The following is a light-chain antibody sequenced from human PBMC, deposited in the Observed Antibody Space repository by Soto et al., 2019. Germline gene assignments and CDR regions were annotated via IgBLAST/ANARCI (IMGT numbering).Light chain of an antibody. CDR2: GAS. Sequence: EIVLTQSPGTLSLSPGARATLSCRASQSISSSYLAWYQQQPGQPPRHLIYGASSRATGIPDRFSGSGSGIDFTLTISRLEPEDFAVYFCQQYGRSPRTFGQGTKVDIK. CDR3: QQYGRSPRT. V-gene: IGKV3-20*01. J-gene: IGKJ1*01. CDR1: QSISSSY.